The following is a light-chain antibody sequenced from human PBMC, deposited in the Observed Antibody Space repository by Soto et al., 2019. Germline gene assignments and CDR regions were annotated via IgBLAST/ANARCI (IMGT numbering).Light chain of an antibody. CDR2: DNS. J-gene: IGLJ1*01. Sequence: YELTQPPSVSVAPGQTATISCGENNIDSRTVHWYQQKPGQAPLLVVYDNSFRPSGIPNRFSGSNSGNTATLTISRVEAGDEADYYCKVWDNVDDHIYVFGTGTKVTVL. CDR3: KVWDNVDDHIYV. V-gene: IGLV3-21*02. CDR1: NIDSRT.